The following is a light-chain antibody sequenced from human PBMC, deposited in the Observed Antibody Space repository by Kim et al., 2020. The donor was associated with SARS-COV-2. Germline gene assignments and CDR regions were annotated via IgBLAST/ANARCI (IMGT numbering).Light chain of an antibody. CDR3: SSYAGSNNFEVV. J-gene: IGLJ2*01. Sequence: SVTISCTGTSSDIGNYKYVSWYQQHPGKAPKLMIYEVSQRPSGVPDRFSGSKSGNTASLTVSGLQAEDEADYYCSSYAGSNNFEVVFGGGTKLTVL. CDR2: EVS. V-gene: IGLV2-8*01. CDR1: SSDIGNYKY.